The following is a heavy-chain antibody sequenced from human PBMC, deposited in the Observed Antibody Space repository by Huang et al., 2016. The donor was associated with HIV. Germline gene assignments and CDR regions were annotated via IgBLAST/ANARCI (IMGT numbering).Heavy chain of an antibody. CDR3: ALKGDSSGWEYFRH. V-gene: IGHV3-30*03. CDR1: GFIFSNYG. Sequence: QVQLVESGGGVVQPGRSLRLYCAASGFIFSNYGMPWVRQAPGKGLEWVAFISYDGSNKYYTDSVKGRFSISRDNSKNTLYLQMNSLRAEDTAVYYCALKGDSSGWEYFRHWGQGTLVTVSS. CDR2: ISYDGSNK. D-gene: IGHD6-19*01. J-gene: IGHJ1*01.